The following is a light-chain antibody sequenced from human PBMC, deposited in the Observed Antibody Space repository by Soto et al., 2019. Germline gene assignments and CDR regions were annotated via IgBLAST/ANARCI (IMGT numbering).Light chain of an antibody. CDR1: QGISNY. V-gene: IGKV1-27*01. CDR3: QKYNSAPLT. J-gene: IGKJ4*01. CDR2: SAS. Sequence: DIQMTQSPSSLSASVGDRVTITCRASQGISNYLTWYQQKAGKVPKVLIYSASTLQPGVPSRFTGSGSGTDFXLTISSLQPEDVATYYCQKYNSAPLTFDGGTKVEIK.